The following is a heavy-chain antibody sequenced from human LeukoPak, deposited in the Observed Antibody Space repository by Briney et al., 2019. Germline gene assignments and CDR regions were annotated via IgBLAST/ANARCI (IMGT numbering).Heavy chain of an antibody. CDR2: IIPIFGTA. V-gene: IGHV1-69*01. D-gene: IGHD3-3*01. CDR3: ARLYDFWSGYYHLYNWFDP. Sequence: SVKVSCKASGGTFSSYAISWVRQAPGQGLEWMGGIIPIFGTANYAQKFQGRVTITADESTSTAYMELSSLRSEDTAVYYCARLYDFWSGYYHLYNWFDPWGQGTLVTASS. J-gene: IGHJ5*02. CDR1: GGTFSSYA.